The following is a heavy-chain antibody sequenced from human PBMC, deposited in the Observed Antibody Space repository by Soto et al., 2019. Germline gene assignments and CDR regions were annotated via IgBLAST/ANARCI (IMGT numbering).Heavy chain of an antibody. Sequence: QVQLVQSGAEVKKPGASVKVSCKDSGYTFTSYDINWVRQATGQGLEWMGWMNPNSGNSGYAQKFQGRVTMTRNTYIRTAYMGVSSLRSEDTAGYYCARGGHSVPYYVRYYGMDVMGQGTTVTVSS. D-gene: IGHD3-10*02. CDR2: MNPNSGNS. CDR1: GYTFTSYD. V-gene: IGHV1-8*01. CDR3: ARGGHSVPYYVRYYGMDV. J-gene: IGHJ6*02.